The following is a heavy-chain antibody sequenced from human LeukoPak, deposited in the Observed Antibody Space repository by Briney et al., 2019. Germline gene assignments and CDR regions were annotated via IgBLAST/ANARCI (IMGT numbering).Heavy chain of an antibody. V-gene: IGHV3-33*01. CDR2: IWYDGSNK. D-gene: IGHD2/OR15-2a*01. J-gene: IGHJ3*02. CDR1: GFTFSSYG. CDR3: ARDSMIRDPAPGAFDI. Sequence: GRSLRLSCAASGFTFSSYGMPWVRQAPGKGLEWVAVIWYDGSNKYYADSVKGRFTISRDNSKNTLYLQMNSLRAEDTAVYYCARDSMIRDPAPGAFDIWGKGTMVTVSS.